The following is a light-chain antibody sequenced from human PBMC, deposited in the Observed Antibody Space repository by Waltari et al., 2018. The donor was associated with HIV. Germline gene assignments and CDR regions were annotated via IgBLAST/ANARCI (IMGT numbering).Light chain of an antibody. CDR2: DAS. V-gene: IGKV3D-20*01. Sequence: EIVLTQSPATLSLSPGERATPPCGASQSVSNNYLAWYQQKPGLAPRLLIYDASTRATGIPDRFSGSGSGTDFTLTISRLEPEDFAVYYCHQFGSSTSYTFGQGTKLEIK. CDR3: HQFGSSTSYT. J-gene: IGKJ2*01. CDR1: QSVSNNY.